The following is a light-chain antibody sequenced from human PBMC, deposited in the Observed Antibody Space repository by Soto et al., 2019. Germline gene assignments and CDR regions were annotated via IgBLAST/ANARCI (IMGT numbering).Light chain of an antibody. Sequence: QSVLTQPPSASGTPGQRVTISCSGSSSNIGSNTVNWYQQLPGTAPKHLIYSNNQRPSGVPDRSSGSKSGTSASLAISGLQSEDEAEYDCSAWDDSLNGSNWVFGGGTKVTVL. CDR3: SAWDDSLNGSNWV. CDR2: SNN. V-gene: IGLV1-44*01. J-gene: IGLJ3*02. CDR1: SSNIGSNT.